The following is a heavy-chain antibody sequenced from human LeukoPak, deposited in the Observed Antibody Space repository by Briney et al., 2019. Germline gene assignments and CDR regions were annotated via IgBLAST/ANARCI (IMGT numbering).Heavy chain of an antibody. Sequence: ASVNVSCKTLGYTFITSSIYWVRQAPGQRLEWLGWITVASGNTRYSENLQGRVTLTRGTSANTAYMELHNLKFEDTAVYYCVGGSLGYWGQGTLVTVSP. CDR2: ITVASGNT. V-gene: IGHV1-3*01. CDR1: GYTFITSS. CDR3: VGGSLGY. J-gene: IGHJ4*02. D-gene: IGHD3-10*01.